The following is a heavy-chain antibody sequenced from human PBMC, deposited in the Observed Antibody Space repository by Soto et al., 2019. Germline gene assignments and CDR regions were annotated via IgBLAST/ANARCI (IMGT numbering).Heavy chain of an antibody. J-gene: IGHJ3*01. CDR2: IYPGDSDT. CDR1: GYSFTSYW. D-gene: IGHD2-15*01. CDR3: ARAYCSGGSWEHARWVFDF. V-gene: IGHV5-51*01. Sequence: GESLKISCKGSGYSFTSYWIGWVRQMPGKGLEWMGIIYPGDSDTRYSPSFQGQVTISADKSISTAYPQWSSLKASDTAMYYCARAYCSGGSWEHARWVFDFRGQGSMVIVSS.